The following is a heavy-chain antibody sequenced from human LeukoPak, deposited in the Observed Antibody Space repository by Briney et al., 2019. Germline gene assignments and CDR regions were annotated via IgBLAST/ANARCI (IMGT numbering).Heavy chain of an antibody. D-gene: IGHD2-2*01. V-gene: IGHV7-4-1*02. Sequence: ASVKVSCKASGYTFTSYAMNWVRQAPGQGLEWMGWINTNTGNPTYAQGFTGRFVFSLDTSVSTAYLQISSLKAEDTAVYYCARAGCSSTSCYEAPYNWFDPWAREPWSPSPQ. J-gene: IGHJ5*02. CDR2: INTNTGNP. CDR1: GYTFTSYA. CDR3: ARAGCSSTSCYEAPYNWFDP.